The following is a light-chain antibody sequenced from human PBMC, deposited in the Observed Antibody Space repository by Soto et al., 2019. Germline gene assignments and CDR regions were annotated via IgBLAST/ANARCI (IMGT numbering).Light chain of an antibody. CDR1: SSDVGNHNY. CDR2: EVT. CDR3: SSYTSSSTWV. J-gene: IGLJ3*02. Sequence: QSVLTQPASVSGSPGQSITISCTGTSSDVGNHNYVSWYQQHPGKAPKLMIYEVTNRPSGVSNRFSGSKSGNTASLTISGLQAEDEGDYYCSSYTSSSTWVFGGGTKLTVL. V-gene: IGLV2-14*01.